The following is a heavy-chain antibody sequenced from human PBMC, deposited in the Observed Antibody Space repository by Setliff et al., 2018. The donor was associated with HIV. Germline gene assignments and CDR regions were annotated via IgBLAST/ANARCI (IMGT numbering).Heavy chain of an antibody. Sequence: NPSETLSLTCTVSGGSISTYYWSWIRQSPGKGLEWIGYIYYSGSTKYNPSLKSRLTISVDTSKNQFSLKLRSVTAADTAFYYCARGVTHPPPFGAFDIWGLGTPVTVSS. CDR1: GGSISTYY. V-gene: IGHV4-59*01. D-gene: IGHD5-18*01. J-gene: IGHJ3*02. CDR2: IYYSGST. CDR3: ARGVTHPPPFGAFDI.